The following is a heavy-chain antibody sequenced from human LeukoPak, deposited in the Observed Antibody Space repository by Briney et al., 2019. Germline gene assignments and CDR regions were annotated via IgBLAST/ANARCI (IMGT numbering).Heavy chain of an antibody. D-gene: IGHD3-16*01. V-gene: IGHV1-69*05. CDR1: GGTFTSYA. CDR2: IIPIFGTA. CDR3: ARDGGGDYYYYYMDV. J-gene: IGHJ6*03. Sequence: SVTVSCKASGGTFTSYAISWVRQAPGQGLEWMGVIIPIFGTANYAQKFQGRVTITTDESTSTAYMELSSLRSEDTAVYYCARDGGGDYYYYYMDVWGKGTTVTVSS.